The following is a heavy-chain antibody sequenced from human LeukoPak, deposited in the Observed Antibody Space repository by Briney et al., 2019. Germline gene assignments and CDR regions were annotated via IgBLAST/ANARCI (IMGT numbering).Heavy chain of an antibody. Sequence: GGSLRLSCAASGFTFSSYAMSWVRQAPGKGLEWVSAISGSGGSTYYADSVKGRFTISRDNSKNTLYLQMNSLRAEDTAVYYCAXDPVAGLNFDYWGQGTLVTVSS. CDR2: ISGSGGST. CDR3: AXDPVAGLNFDY. D-gene: IGHD6-19*01. V-gene: IGHV3-23*01. CDR1: GFTFSSYA. J-gene: IGHJ4*02.